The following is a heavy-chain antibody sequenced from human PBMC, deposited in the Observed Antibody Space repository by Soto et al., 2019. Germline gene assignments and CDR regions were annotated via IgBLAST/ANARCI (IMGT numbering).Heavy chain of an antibody. J-gene: IGHJ5*02. CDR1: GDSVTSDSHY. D-gene: IGHD6-6*01. CDR3: ARSSIKPQVFMSPLAS. V-gene: IGHV4-39*01. CDR2: IYYEAHT. Sequence: SETLSLTCTVSGDSVTSDSHYWGWIRHPPGKGLESIAKIYYEAHTYYNPSRKGRVTISLDTSKNQFSLRLNSVTAADTAVYYCARSSIKPQVFMSPLASWRQGTLVTVAS.